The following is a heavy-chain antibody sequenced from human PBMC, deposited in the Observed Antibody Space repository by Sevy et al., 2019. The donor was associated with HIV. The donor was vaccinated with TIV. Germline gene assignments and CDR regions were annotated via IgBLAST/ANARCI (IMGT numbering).Heavy chain of an antibody. CDR2: IYTSGST. V-gene: IGHV4-4*07. CDR3: ARDEVGYGSSWFDY. D-gene: IGHD6-13*01. J-gene: IGHJ4*02. Sequence: SETLSLTCTVSGGSISSYYWSWIRQPAGKGLEWIGRIYTSGSTNYNPSLKSRVTMSVDTSKNQFSLKLSSVTAADTAVYCCARDEVGYGSSWFDYWGQGTLVTVSS. CDR1: GGSISSYY.